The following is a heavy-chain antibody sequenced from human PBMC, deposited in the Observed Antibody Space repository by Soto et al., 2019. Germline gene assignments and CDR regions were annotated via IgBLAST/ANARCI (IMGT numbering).Heavy chain of an antibody. V-gene: IGHV4-28*01. J-gene: IGHJ4*02. Sequence: SETLSLTCAVSGYSISSSNWWGWIRQPPGKGLEWIGYIYYSGSTYYNPSLKSRVTMSVDTSKNQFSLKLSSVTAVDTAVYYRARIDGTPYGGNSVFDYWGQGTLVTVSS. D-gene: IGHD4-17*01. CDR3: ARIDGTPYGGNSVFDY. CDR2: IYYSGST. CDR1: GYSISSSNW.